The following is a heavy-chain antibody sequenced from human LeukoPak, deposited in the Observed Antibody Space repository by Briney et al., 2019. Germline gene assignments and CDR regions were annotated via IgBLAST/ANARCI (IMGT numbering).Heavy chain of an antibody. D-gene: IGHD3-22*01. Sequence: AGGSLRLSCAASGFTFSSYSMNWVRQAPGKGLEWVSSISSSSSYIYYADSVKGRFTISRDNAKNSLYLQMNSLRAEDTAVYYCASYTYYYDSSKVAFDIWGQGTMVTVSS. CDR3: ASYTYYYDSSKVAFDI. J-gene: IGHJ3*02. CDR2: ISSSSSYI. V-gene: IGHV3-21*01. CDR1: GFTFSSYS.